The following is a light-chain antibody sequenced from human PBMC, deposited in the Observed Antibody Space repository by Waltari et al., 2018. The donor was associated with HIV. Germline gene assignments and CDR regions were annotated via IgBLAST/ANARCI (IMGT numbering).Light chain of an antibody. Sequence: QSALTHPRSVSGSPGQSVTISCTGTSSEVGVYNFVSWYQQHPGKAPKLMIYDVSTRPSGVPDRFSGSKSGNTASLTISGLQAEDESDYYCCSYAGSYPVGFGGGTKLTVL. J-gene: IGLJ2*01. CDR2: DVS. CDR1: SSEVGVYNF. CDR3: CSYAGSYPVG. V-gene: IGLV2-11*01.